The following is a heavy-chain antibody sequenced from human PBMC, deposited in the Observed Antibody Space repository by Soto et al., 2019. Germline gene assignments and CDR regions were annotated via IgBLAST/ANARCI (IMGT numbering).Heavy chain of an antibody. V-gene: IGHV3-7*01. CDR1: GFTFSSYW. D-gene: IGHD2-2*01. Sequence: PGGSLRLSCAASGFTFSSYWMSWVRQAPGKGLEWVANIKQDGSEKYYVESVKGRFTISRDNAKNSLFLQMNSLRADDTAVYYCARDLNIVLVPAALRSYYYYYGMDVWGQGTTVTVSS. J-gene: IGHJ6*02. CDR3: ARDLNIVLVPAALRSYYYYYGMDV. CDR2: IKQDGSEK.